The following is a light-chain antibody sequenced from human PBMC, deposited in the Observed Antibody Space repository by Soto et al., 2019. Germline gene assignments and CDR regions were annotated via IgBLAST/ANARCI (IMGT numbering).Light chain of an antibody. CDR1: SSDVGGYNY. CDR3: SSYTGSTTPYV. V-gene: IGLV2-14*01. CDR2: DVT. Sequence: QSALTQPASVSGSPGQSITISCTGTSSDVGGYNYVSWYQQHPGKAPKLMIFDVTNRPSGVSNRFSGSKSGNTASLTISGLQAEDAADYYCSSYTGSTTPYVFGPGTKLTVL. J-gene: IGLJ1*01.